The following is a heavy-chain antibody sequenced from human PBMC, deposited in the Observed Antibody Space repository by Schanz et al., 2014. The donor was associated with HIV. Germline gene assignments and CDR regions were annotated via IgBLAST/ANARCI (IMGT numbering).Heavy chain of an antibody. Sequence: QVQLVESGGGLVKPGGSLRLSCAASGFTFSDYYMSWIRQAPGKGLEWVAVISYDGSNKYYADSVKGRFTISRDNAKNTLYLQMNSLRAEDTALYYCAKEMVSRYYGDAFNIWGQGTMVTVSS. J-gene: IGHJ3*02. CDR3: AKEMVSRYYGDAFNI. CDR1: GFTFSDYY. V-gene: IGHV3-30*18. D-gene: IGHD3-16*01. CDR2: ISYDGSNK.